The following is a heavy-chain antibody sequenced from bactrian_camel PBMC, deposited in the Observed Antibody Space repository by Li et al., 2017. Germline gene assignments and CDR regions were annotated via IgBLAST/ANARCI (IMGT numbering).Heavy chain of an antibody. D-gene: IGHD2*01. V-gene: IGHV3S61*01. Sequence: HVQLVESGGDLVRPGGSLRLSCAGTGIHLSSAFCVGWFRQVPGKEREGVASIRPGATTTAYASSVRGRFSISLDTAKNTVFLQMNSLKPEDTATYYCAAQFLEASCAVVHAIDNWGHGTQVTVS. J-gene: IGHJ4*01. CDR2: IRPGATTT. CDR1: GIHLSSAFC. CDR3: AAQFLEASCAVVHAIDN.